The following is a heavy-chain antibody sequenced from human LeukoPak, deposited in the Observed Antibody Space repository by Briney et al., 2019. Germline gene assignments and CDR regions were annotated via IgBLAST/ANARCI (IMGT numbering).Heavy chain of an antibody. V-gene: IGHV3-23*01. J-gene: IGHJ4*02. D-gene: IGHD2-2*01. Sequence: GGSLRLSCAASGFTFSSYAMSWVRQAPGKGLEWVSAISGSGGSTYYADSVKGRFTISRDNSKNTLYLQMNSLRAEDTAVYYCAKTRSCSSTSCFSNGYWGQGTLVTVSS. CDR1: GFTFSSYA. CDR3: AKTRSCSSTSCFSNGY. CDR2: ISGSGGST.